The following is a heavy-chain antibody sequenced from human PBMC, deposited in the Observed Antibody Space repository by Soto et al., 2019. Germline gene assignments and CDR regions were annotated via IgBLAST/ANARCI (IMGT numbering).Heavy chain of an antibody. CDR3: ARRYGSCFDY. J-gene: IGHJ4*02. CDR2: IYYSGST. CDR1: GGSISSYY. V-gene: IGHV4-59*01. Sequence: QVQLQESGPGLVKPSETLSLTCTVSGGSISSYYWSWIRQPPGKGLEWIGYIYYSGSTNYNPSLKSRVTISVDTSKHQSSLKLSSVTAADTAVYSCARRYGSCFDYWGQGTLVTVSS. D-gene: IGHD1-26*01.